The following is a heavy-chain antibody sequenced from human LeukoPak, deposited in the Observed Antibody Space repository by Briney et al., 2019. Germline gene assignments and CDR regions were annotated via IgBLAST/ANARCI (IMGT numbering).Heavy chain of an antibody. Sequence: PSETLSLTCAVYGGSFSGYYWSWIRQPPGKGLEWIGEINHSGSTNYNPSPKSRVTISVDTSKNQFSLKLSSVTAADTAVYYCATLASRRNLYYYYYMDVWGKGTTVTVSS. CDR3: ATLASRRNLYYYYYMDV. CDR1: GGSFSGYY. J-gene: IGHJ6*03. CDR2: INHSGST. V-gene: IGHV4-34*01.